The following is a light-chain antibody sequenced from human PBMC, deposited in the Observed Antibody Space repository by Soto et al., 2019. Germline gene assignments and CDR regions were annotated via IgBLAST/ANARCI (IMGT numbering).Light chain of an antibody. CDR2: AVR. V-gene: IGLV2-11*01. CDR1: SSDIGAYNF. Sequence: QSALTQPRSVSGSRGQTVTISCTGSSSDIGAYNFVSWYQQFAGQAPKLLIFAVRKRPAGVPARFSASKSGNTASLTISGLEAEEEADYYCCSYAGSTVFDVFGTGTKLTVL. CDR3: CSYAGSTVFDV. J-gene: IGLJ1*01.